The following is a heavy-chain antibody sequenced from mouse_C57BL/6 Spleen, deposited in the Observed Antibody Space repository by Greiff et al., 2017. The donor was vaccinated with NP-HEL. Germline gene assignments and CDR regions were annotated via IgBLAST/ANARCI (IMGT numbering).Heavy chain of an antibody. CDR1: GYTFTSYT. V-gene: IGHV1-4*01. CDR3: ARVSVYYYAMDY. J-gene: IGHJ4*01. Sequence: VQLQQSGAELAIPGASVKMSCKASGYTFTSYTMHWVKQRPGQGLEWIGYINPSSGYTKYNQKFKDKATLTADKSSSTAYMQLSSLTSEDSAVYYCARVSVYYYAMDYWGQGTSVTVSS. CDR2: INPSSGYT. D-gene: IGHD3-1*01.